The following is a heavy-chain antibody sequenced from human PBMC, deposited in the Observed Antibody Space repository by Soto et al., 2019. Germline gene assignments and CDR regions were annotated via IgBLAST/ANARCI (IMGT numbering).Heavy chain of an antibody. CDR3: ARYKSNYYYGMDV. V-gene: IGHV4-59*01. Sequence: PSETLSLTCTVSGGSISSYYWSWIRQPPGKGLEWIGYIYFRGTTNYNPSLKSRVTMSADTSKNQFSLKLSSVTAADTAVYYCARYKSNYYYGMDVWGQGTTVTVSS. D-gene: IGHD1-20*01. CDR2: IYFRGTT. J-gene: IGHJ6*02. CDR1: GGSISSYY.